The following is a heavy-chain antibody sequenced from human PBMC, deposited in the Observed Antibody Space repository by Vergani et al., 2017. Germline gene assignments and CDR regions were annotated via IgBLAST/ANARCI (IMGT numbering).Heavy chain of an antibody. CDR2: ISGSGGNT. V-gene: IGHV3-23*01. CDR3: AGDDYTGGGDPSDY. Sequence: EVQLLESGGGLVQPGGSLRLSCVASGFTFSSYTMTWVRQAPGKGLEWVSTISGSGGNTYYADSVRGRFTISRDNSKNTLYLQVNSLKAEDTAVYYCAGDDYTGGGDPSDYWGQGTLVTVSS. CDR1: GFTFSSYT. J-gene: IGHJ4*02. D-gene: IGHD2-8*02.